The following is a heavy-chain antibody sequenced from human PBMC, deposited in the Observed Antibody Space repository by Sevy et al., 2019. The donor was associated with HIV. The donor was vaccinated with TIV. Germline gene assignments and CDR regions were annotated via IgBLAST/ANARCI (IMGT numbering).Heavy chain of an antibody. D-gene: IGHD6-13*01. CDR3: TRMDDSSSWYGDDVFDI. J-gene: IGHJ3*02. Sequence: GGSLRLSCGVSGFAFRTYWMSWVGQSPGKGLDSVADINQDGSQKYYVDSVKGRFTISRDNAKNSLSLQMNSLRAEDTAVYYCTRMDDSSSWYGDDVFDIWGQGTMVTVSS. V-gene: IGHV3-7*03. CDR2: INQDGSQK. CDR1: GFAFRTYW.